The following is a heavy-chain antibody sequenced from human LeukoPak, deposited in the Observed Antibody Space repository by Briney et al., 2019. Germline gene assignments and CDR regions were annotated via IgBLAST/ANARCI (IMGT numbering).Heavy chain of an antibody. D-gene: IGHD3-9*01. V-gene: IGHV3-23*01. CDR3: AKDPRGTLSGYFDY. CDR2: ISGSGGST. J-gene: IGHJ4*02. CDR1: GFTFSNYV. Sequence: PGGSLRLSCVASGFTFSNYVMSWVRQAPGKGLEWVSTISGSGGSTYYADSVKGRFTISRDNSKSTLHLQISSLRAEDTAVYYCAKDPRGTLSGYFDYWGQGTLVTVSS.